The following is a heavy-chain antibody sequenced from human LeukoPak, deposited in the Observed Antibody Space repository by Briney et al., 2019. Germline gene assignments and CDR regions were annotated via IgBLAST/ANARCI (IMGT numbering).Heavy chain of an antibody. D-gene: IGHD3-22*01. V-gene: IGHV3-11*01. Sequence: GGSLRLSCAASGFIFSDFYMSWIRHAPGKGREWISYIDFAGSTKYFAGFVRGRFNISRDNANSLVYLHMNSLRAEDTAVYYCARGLKYYYDSSGYYGGDYWGQGALVAVSS. J-gene: IGHJ4*02. CDR2: IDFAGSTK. CDR1: GFIFSDFY. CDR3: ARGLKYYYDSSGYYGGDY.